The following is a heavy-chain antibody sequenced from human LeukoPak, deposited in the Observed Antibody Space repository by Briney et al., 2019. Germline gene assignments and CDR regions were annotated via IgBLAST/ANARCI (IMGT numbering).Heavy chain of an antibody. J-gene: IGHJ4*02. CDR3: ARGPSTYDSSGYYYY. D-gene: IGHD3-22*01. V-gene: IGHV4-59*12. CDR2: IYYSGST. Sequence: SETLSLTCTVSGGSISSYYWSWIRQPPGKGLEWIGYIYYSGSTNYNPSLKSRVTISVDTSKNQFSLKLSSVTAADTAVYYCARGPSTYDSSGYYYYWGQGTLVTVSS. CDR1: GGSISSYY.